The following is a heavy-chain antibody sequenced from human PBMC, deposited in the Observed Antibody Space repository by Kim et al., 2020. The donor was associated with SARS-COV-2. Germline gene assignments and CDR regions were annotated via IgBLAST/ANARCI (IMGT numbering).Heavy chain of an antibody. Sequence: GGSLRLSCAASKFIFQNFAMSWVRQAPGKGLEWVSIIYADESNTDYADSVKGRFTISRDNSKNTLYLQMDSLRAEDTAVYYCARGHMATAKVYFDYWGQGTLLTVSS. CDR3: ARGHMATAKVYFDY. D-gene: IGHD5-12*01. V-gene: IGHV3-23*03. CDR2: IYADESNT. J-gene: IGHJ4*02. CDR1: KFIFQNFA.